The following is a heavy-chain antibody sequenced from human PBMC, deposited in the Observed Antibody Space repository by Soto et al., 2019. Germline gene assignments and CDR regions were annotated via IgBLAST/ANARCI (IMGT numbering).Heavy chain of an antibody. D-gene: IGHD6-6*01. J-gene: IGHJ6*03. CDR1: GGSISSSSYY. CDR3: ASGGGSSSSLVYYYYMDV. Sequence: PSETLSLTCTVSGGSISSSSYYWGWIRQPPGKGLEWIGSIYYSGNTYYNPSLKSRITISVATSKNQFSLKLSSVTAADTAVYYCASGGGSSSSLVYYYYMDVWGKGTTVTVSS. V-gene: IGHV4-39*01. CDR2: IYYSGNT.